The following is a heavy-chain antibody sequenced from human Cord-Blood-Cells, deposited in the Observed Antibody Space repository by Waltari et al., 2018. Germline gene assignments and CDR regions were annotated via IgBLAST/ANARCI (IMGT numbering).Heavy chain of an antibody. V-gene: IGHV4-34*01. CDR2: INHSGST. CDR3: AKTGAGDGTFYFDY. D-gene: IGHD7-27*01. CDR1: GGALSGYY. J-gene: IGHJ4*02. Sequence: QVQLQQWGAGLLKPSETLSLTCAVYGGALSGYYCSWIRQPPGKGLEWIGEINHSGSTNYNPSLKSRVTISVDTSKNQFSLKLSSVTAADTAVYYCAKTGAGDGTFYFDYWGQGTLVTVSS.